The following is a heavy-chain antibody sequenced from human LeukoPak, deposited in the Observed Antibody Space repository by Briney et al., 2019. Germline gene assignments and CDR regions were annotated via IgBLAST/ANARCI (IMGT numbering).Heavy chain of an antibody. CDR3: ARARRYDFWSGQILKCWFDP. CDR1: GYTFTSYG. CDR2: ISAYNGNT. D-gene: IGHD3-3*01. J-gene: IGHJ5*02. Sequence: ASVKVSCKASGYTFTSYGISWVRQAPGQGLEWMGWISAYNGNTNYAQKLQGRVTMTTDTSTSTAYMELRSLRSDDTAVYYCARARRYDFWSGQILKCWFDPWGQGTLVTVSS. V-gene: IGHV1-18*01.